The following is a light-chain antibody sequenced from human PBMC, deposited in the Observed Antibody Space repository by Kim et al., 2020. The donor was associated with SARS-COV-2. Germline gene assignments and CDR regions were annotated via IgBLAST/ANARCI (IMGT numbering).Light chain of an antibody. J-gene: IGLJ3*02. Sequence: SYELTQPPSVSVSPGQTASITCSGGKLEVEYATLYQQQPLQSPVLVLYHYSNHPSRLPVPFSFSDSGSTTTLTITVTQPLDEDDSYCHSSACGATLFG. CDR2: HYS. CDR3: HSSACGATL. CDR1: KLEVEY. V-gene: IGLV3-1*01.